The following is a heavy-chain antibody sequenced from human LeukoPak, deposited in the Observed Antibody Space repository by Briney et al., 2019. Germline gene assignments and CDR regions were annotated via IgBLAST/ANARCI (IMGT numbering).Heavy chain of an antibody. Sequence: SETLSLTCTVSGGSISSYYWCWIRQPAGKGLEWIGRIYISGSTKYNPSLKSRVTISVDTSKNQFSLKLSSVTAADTAVYYCARDPIIAAAAHFDYWGQGTLVTVSS. V-gene: IGHV4-4*07. D-gene: IGHD6-13*01. CDR2: IYISGST. CDR1: GGSISSYY. CDR3: ARDPIIAAAAHFDY. J-gene: IGHJ4*02.